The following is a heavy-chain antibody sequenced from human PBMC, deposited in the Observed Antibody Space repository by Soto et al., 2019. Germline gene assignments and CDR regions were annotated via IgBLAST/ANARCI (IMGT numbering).Heavy chain of an antibody. CDR1: GDSIGSNVW. CDR3: ARDAAVPGETDRFDY. CDR2: VYHNGLT. J-gene: IGHJ4*02. Sequence: SETLSLTCAVSGDSIGSNVWGSWARQPPGKGLEWIGEVYHNGLTDYNPSLKGRVTMSADTSKNQFSLNVTSVTAADTAMYYCARDAAVPGETDRFDYWGQGTLVTVSS. V-gene: IGHV4-4*02. D-gene: IGHD6-19*01.